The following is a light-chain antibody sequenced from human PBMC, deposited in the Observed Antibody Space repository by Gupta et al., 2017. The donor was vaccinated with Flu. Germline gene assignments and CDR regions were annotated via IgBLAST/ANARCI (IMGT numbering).Light chain of an antibody. CDR3: TYYDSRNLV. CDR2: YDN. CDR1: SGGIASNY. J-gene: IGLJ2*01. Sequence: NFMLTQPHPVSESPGKTVTISCTRSSGGIASNYVQWYQQRPGSYPTTVIAYDNRRPSGVPDRGSCYIETYYTSARTIISGLKAEDDAYYYCTYYDSRNLVFGGGTKLTVL. V-gene: IGLV6-57*01.